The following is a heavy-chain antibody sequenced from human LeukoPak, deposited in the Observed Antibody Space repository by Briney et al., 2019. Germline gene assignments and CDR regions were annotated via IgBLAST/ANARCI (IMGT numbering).Heavy chain of an antibody. D-gene: IGHD2-21*02. CDR2: ISGYV. J-gene: IGHJ4*02. CDR3: VREDTPATANY. V-gene: IGHV3-48*02. CDR1: GFTFSSYS. Sequence: GGSLRLSCVGSGFTFSSYSMNWVRQAPGKGLEWIAYISGYVQYADSVKGRFTISRDNAKNSVYLQMNSLRDEDTAVYFCVREDTPATANYWGQGTLVTISS.